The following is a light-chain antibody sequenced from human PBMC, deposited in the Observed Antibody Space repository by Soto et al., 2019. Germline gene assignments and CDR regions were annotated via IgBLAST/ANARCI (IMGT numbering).Light chain of an antibody. V-gene: IGKV1-39*01. Sequence: DIQMTQSPSSLSASVGDGVTITCRASQNIGSFLNWYQQKPGKAPRLLIYAASSLQSGVPSRFSGSGSGTGFALTIGSLQPEDFATYYCQQSHDDPGFGPGTKVDIK. CDR1: QNIGSF. CDR3: QQSHDDPG. CDR2: AAS. J-gene: IGKJ3*01.